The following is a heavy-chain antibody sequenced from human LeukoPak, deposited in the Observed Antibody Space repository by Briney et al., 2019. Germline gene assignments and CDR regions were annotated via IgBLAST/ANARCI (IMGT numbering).Heavy chain of an antibody. CDR1: GFTFSSYA. CDR2: ISYDGSNK. J-gene: IGHJ4*02. D-gene: IGHD6-13*01. V-gene: IGHV3-30-3*01. Sequence: GRSLRLSCAASGFTFSSYAMHWVRQAPGKGLEWVAVISYDGSNKYYADSVKGRFTISRDNSKNTLYLQMNSLRAEDTAVYYCARTDRIAAAGNFDYWGQGTLVTVSS. CDR3: ARTDRIAAAGNFDY.